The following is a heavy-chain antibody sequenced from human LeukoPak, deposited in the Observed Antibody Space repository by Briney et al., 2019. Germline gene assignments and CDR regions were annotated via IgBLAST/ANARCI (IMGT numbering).Heavy chain of an antibody. CDR1: GFTFSSYA. D-gene: IGHD4-17*01. J-gene: IGHJ6*02. V-gene: IGHV3-30*04. Sequence: GGSLRLSCAASGFTFSSYAMHWVRQAPGKGLEWVAVISYDGSNKYYADSVKGRFTISRDNSKNTLYLQMNSLRAEDTAVYYCARDPPSERHDYGDYGEYYYYGMDVWGQGTTVTGSS. CDR2: ISYDGSNK. CDR3: ARDPPSERHDYGDYGEYYYYGMDV.